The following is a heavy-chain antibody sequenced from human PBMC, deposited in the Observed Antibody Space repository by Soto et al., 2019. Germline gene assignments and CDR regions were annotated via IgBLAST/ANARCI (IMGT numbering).Heavy chain of an antibody. D-gene: IGHD5-12*01. Sequence: SETLSLTCTVSGGSISSYYWSWIRQPPGKGLEWIGYIYYSGSTNYNPSLKSRVTISVDTSKNQFSLKLSSVTAADTAVYYCARGGSGYEYWGQGTLVTVSS. CDR3: ARGGSGYEY. CDR1: GGSISSYY. CDR2: IYYSGST. J-gene: IGHJ4*02. V-gene: IGHV4-59*01.